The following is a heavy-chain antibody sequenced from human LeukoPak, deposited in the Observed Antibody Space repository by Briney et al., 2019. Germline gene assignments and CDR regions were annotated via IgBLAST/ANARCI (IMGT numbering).Heavy chain of an antibody. CDR2: VDYSGNT. V-gene: IGHV4-39*07. J-gene: IGHJ6*03. Sequence: SETLSLTCIVSGGSITSTGFYWAWIRQSPGEGLEWIGSVDYSGNTYYNPSLKTRLIISVDTSKNQFSLKLSSVTAADTAVYYCARGHLDSSGYYRHYYYYYMDVWGKGTTVTVSS. D-gene: IGHD3-22*01. CDR1: GGSITSTGFY. CDR3: ARGHLDSSGYYRHYYYYYMDV.